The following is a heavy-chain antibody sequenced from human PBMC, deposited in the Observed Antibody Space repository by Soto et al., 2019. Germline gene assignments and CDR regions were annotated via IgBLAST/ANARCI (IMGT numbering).Heavy chain of an antibody. CDR3: ARGGDYRFDY. CDR1: GASISTSYW. J-gene: IGHJ4*02. V-gene: IGHV4-4*02. D-gene: IGHD4-17*01. CDR2: IYHSGST. Sequence: QVQLQESGPGLVKPSGTLSLTCAVSGASISTSYWCRWVRQPPGKGLEWIGEIYHSGSTNYTQSLKSRVTITLDKSKNQVSLKLSSATGADTAGYYCARGGDYRFDYWGQGTLVTVSS.